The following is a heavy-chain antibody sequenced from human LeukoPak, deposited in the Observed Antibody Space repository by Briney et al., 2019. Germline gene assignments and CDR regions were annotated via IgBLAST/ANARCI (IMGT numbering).Heavy chain of an antibody. Sequence: GASVKVSCKASGYTFTTYAMHWVRQAPGQRLEWMGWLNAGNGNTKYSQKFQGRVTITRDTSASTAYMELSSLRSEDTAVYYCARDRFPNGLKAYSNRGIGYWGQGTLVTVSS. CDR3: ARDRFPNGLKAYSNRGIGY. CDR2: LNAGNGNT. CDR1: GYTFTTYA. D-gene: IGHD4-11*01. V-gene: IGHV1-3*01. J-gene: IGHJ4*02.